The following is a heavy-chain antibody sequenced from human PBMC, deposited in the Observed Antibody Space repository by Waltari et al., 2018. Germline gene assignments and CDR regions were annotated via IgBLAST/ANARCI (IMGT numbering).Heavy chain of an antibody. D-gene: IGHD2-15*01. CDR1: RFSFSTYG. Sequence: QVPLVESGGGVVQPGRSLSLSCAASRFSFSTYGMHWVRQAPGKGLEWVALISYDGSKKYYADSVKGRFTISRDNSKNTLYLQMNSLRAEDTAVYYCAKVGEGWPPQENYFFDYWGQGTLVTVSS. CDR3: AKVGEGWPPQENYFFDY. V-gene: IGHV3-30*18. J-gene: IGHJ4*02. CDR2: ISYDGSKK.